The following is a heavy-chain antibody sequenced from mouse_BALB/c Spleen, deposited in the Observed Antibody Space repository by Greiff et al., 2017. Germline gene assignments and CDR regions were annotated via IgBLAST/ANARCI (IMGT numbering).Heavy chain of an antibody. CDR3: VRDEGYAMDY. CDR2: IWTGGGT. J-gene: IGHJ4*01. Sequence: VQRVESGPGLVAPSQSLSITCTVSGFSLTSYDISWIRQPPGKGLEWLGVIWTGGGTNYNSAFMSRLSISKDNSKSQVFLKMNSLQTDDTAIYYCVRDEGYAMDYWGQGTSVTVSS. CDR1: GFSLTSYD. V-gene: IGHV2-9-2*01.